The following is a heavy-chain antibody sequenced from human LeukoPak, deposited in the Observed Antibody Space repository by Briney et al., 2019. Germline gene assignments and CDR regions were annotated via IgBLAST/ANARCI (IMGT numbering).Heavy chain of an antibody. D-gene: IGHD5-12*01. Sequence: PSETLSLTCTVSGYSISSGYYWGWIRQPPGKGLEWIGSIYHSGSTYYNPSLKSRVTISVDTSKNQFSLKLSSVTAADTAVYYCARVRGYGPPGYFDYWGQGTLVTVSS. J-gene: IGHJ4*02. V-gene: IGHV4-38-2*02. CDR3: ARVRGYGPPGYFDY. CDR1: GYSISSGYY. CDR2: IYHSGST.